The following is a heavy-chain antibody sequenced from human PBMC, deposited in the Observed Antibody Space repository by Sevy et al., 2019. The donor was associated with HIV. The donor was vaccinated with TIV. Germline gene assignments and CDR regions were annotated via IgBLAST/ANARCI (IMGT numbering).Heavy chain of an antibody. V-gene: IGHV3-23*01. Sequence: GGSLRLSCAASGFTFSSYAMSWVRQAPGKGLEWVSAISGSGGSTYYADSVKGRFTISRDNSKNTLYLQMNSLRVEDTAVYYCAKILSSNAPGSRISMVRGCGYMDVWGKGTTVTVSS. CDR1: GFTFSSYA. CDR2: ISGSGGST. J-gene: IGHJ6*03. D-gene: IGHD3-10*01. CDR3: AKILSSNAPGSRISMVRGCGYMDV.